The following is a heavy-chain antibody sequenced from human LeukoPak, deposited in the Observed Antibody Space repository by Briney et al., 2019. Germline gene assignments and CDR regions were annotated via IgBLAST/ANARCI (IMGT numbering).Heavy chain of an antibody. Sequence: SETLSLTCAVSGGSISSSNWWSWARQPPGKGPEWIGEIYHSGSTNYNPSLKSRVTISVDKSKNQFSLKLSSVTAADTAVYYCARDTVVAYRRSYGMDVWGQGTTVIVSS. CDR3: ARDTVVAYRRSYGMDV. CDR1: GGSISSSNW. D-gene: IGHD2-15*01. CDR2: IYHSGST. J-gene: IGHJ6*02. V-gene: IGHV4-4*02.